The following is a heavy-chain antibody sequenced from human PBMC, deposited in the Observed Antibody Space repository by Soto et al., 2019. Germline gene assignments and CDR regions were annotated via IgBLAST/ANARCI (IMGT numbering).Heavy chain of an antibody. CDR2: ISGSGGST. CDR3: AKGKGTGVARVGAFDF. Sequence: EVQLLESGGGLVQPGGSLRLSCAASGFTFSSYAMSWVRQAPGKGLEWVSAISGSGGSTYYADSVKGRFTISRDNSKNTLYLQMNSLRAEDTAVYYCAKGKGTGVARVGAFDFWGQRTMVTVSS. CDR1: GFTFSSYA. J-gene: IGHJ3*01. D-gene: IGHD3-3*01. V-gene: IGHV3-23*01.